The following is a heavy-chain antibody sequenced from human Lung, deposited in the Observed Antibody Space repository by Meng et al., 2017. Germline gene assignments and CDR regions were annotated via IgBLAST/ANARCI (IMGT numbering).Heavy chain of an antibody. CDR1: GYTFTSYG. V-gene: IGHV1-18*01. Sequence: QVQLVQSGDEVKKPGASVKVSCKASGYTFTSYGISWVRQAPGQWLEWMGWISGYNGNKNDAQKFQGRVTMTTDTSTSTAYMELRSLRSDDTAVYYCARDRYCSTTSCTGWFDPWGQGTLVTVSS. CDR2: ISGYNGNK. CDR3: ARDRYCSTTSCTGWFDP. J-gene: IGHJ5*02. D-gene: IGHD2-2*01.